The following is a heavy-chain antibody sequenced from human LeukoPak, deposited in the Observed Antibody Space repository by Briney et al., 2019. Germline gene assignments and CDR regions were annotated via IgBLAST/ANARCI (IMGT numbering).Heavy chain of an antibody. Sequence: NPSETLSLTCSVSGGPVSNYYWSWIRQPPGKGLEWIGYVYYTGGTNYNPSLKSRVTMFEDKSKNQFSLRLYSVTVADTAVYYCARHFAYSSSSYFDYWGQGSLVTVPS. CDR2: VYYTGGT. V-gene: IGHV4-59*08. D-gene: IGHD6-6*01. CDR1: GGPVSNYY. J-gene: IGHJ4*02. CDR3: ARHFAYSSSSYFDY.